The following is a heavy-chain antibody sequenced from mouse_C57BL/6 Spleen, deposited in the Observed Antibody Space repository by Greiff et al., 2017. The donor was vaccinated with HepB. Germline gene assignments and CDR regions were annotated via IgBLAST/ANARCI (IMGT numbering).Heavy chain of an antibody. D-gene: IGHD2-3*01. J-gene: IGHJ3*01. CDR2: IWGVGST. CDR1: GFSLTSYG. CDR3: ASRPDGYYFFAY. Sequence: VHLVESGPGLVAPSQSLSITCTVSGFSLTSYGVDWVRQSPGKGLEWLGVIWGVGSTNYNSALKSRLSISKDNSKSQVFLKMNSLQTDDTAMYYCASRPDGYYFFAYWGQGTLVTVSA. V-gene: IGHV2-6*01.